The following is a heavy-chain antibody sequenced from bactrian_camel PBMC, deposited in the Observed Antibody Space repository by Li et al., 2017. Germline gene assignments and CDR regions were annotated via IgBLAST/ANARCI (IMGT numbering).Heavy chain of an antibody. J-gene: IGHJ6*01. D-gene: IGHD1*01. V-gene: IGHV3S9*01. CDR2: IDSDGET. CDR1: TGTFRSAC. Sequence: QVQLVESGGGSVQAGGSLRLSCAASTGTFRSACMGWIRQVSGKEREGVASIDSDGETTYANSVKGRFTISQDSARITAYLQMASLKPEDTAVYYCVPVALEERDGLVSCARWSQGTQVTVSS.